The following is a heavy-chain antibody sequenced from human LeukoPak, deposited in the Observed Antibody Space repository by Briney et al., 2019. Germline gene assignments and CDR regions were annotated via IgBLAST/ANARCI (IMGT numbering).Heavy chain of an antibody. CDR1: GGSISGSSYF. V-gene: IGHV4-39*01. CDR3: ARLKEGIDY. J-gene: IGHJ4*02. D-gene: IGHD3-10*01. Sequence: SETLSLTCAVSGGSISGSSYFWGWLRHPPGKGLEWIGSIYYRGNTYYNPSLKSRVTISVDTSKNQYSLKLSSVTAADTAVYYCARLKEGIDYWGQGTLVTVSS. CDR2: IYYRGNT.